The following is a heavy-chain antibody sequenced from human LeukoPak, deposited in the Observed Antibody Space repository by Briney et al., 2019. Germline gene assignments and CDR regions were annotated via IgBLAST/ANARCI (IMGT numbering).Heavy chain of an antibody. V-gene: IGHV4-4*07. CDR1: GGSISSYY. J-gene: IGHJ6*03. CDR3: ARVSMVRGVTYYYYYYMDV. Sequence: PSETLSLTCTVSGGSISSYYWSWIRQPAGKGLEWIGRIYTSGSTNYNPSLKSRVTMSVDTSKNQFSLKLSSVTAADTAVYYRARVSMVRGVTYYYYYYMDVWGKGTTVTISS. CDR2: IYTSGST. D-gene: IGHD3-10*01.